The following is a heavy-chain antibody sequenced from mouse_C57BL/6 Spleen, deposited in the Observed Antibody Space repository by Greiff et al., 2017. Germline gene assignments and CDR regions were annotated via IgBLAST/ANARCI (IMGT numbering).Heavy chain of an antibody. D-gene: IGHD2-5*01. Sequence: VKLVESGPGLVAPSQSLSLTCTVSGFSLTSYGVSWVRQPPGKGLEWLGVIWGDGGTKYHAALIARLSISKYNSKRQVFLKLTSLQTDDTATYYCAKVSNYGFYWYCDVWGTGSTVTVSS. V-gene: IGHV2-3*01. CDR1: GFSLTSYG. CDR2: IWGDGGT. J-gene: IGHJ1*03. CDR3: AKVSNYGFYWYCDV.